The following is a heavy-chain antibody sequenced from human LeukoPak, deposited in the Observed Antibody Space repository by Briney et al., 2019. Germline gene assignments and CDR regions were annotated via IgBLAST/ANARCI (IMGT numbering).Heavy chain of an antibody. CDR2: ISSNGGST. Sequence: GGPLRLSCAASGFIFSNYAMHWVRQAPGKGLEYVSAISSNGGSTYYANSVKGRFTISRDNSKNTLYLQMGSLRAEDMAVYYCARRGSGFSQNYFDYWGQGTLVTVSS. CDR1: GFIFSNYA. CDR3: ARRGSGFSQNYFDY. J-gene: IGHJ4*02. D-gene: IGHD3-22*01. V-gene: IGHV3-64*01.